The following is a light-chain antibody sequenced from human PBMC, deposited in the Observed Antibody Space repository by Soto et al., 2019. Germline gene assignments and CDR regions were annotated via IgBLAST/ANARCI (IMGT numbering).Light chain of an antibody. CDR1: EGVSSY. Sequence: IVVTQSPAVLSSSARARVTLSCRTSEGVSSYLALYRQRPGKAPRLLIYDASNWESGVPTRFSGSGSGTDFTLNISRLEAEDVGVYYCMQGIQWPRTVGQGGKVEI. CDR2: DAS. CDR3: MQGIQWPRT. V-gene: IGKV3-11*01. J-gene: IGKJ1*01.